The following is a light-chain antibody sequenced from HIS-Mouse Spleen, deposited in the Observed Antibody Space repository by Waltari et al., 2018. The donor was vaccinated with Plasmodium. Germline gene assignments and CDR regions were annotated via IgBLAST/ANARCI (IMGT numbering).Light chain of an antibody. V-gene: IGLV3-25*03. J-gene: IGLJ2*01. CDR3: QSADSSGTYRV. Sequence: SYELTQPPLVSVSPGQTARIPCSGDALPKQYAYWYQQKPGQAPVLVIYKDSERPSGIPERFSGSSSGTTVTLTIRGVQAEDEADYYCQSADSSGTYRVFGGGTKLTVL. CDR2: KDS. CDR1: ALPKQY.